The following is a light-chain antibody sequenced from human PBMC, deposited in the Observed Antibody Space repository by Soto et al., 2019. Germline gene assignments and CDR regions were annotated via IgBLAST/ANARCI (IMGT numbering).Light chain of an antibody. CDR2: EVT. CDR1: RSDVGTYDY. J-gene: IGLJ1*01. CDR3: SSYAGSHNYV. Sequence: SALTQPPSASGSPGQSVTFAGTGTRSDVGTYDYVSWYQQHPGKAPRLMIYEVTKRSSGVPDRFSGSKSGYTASLTVSGLQPEYEAVYYCSSYAGSHNYVFGTGTKVTVL. V-gene: IGLV2-8*01.